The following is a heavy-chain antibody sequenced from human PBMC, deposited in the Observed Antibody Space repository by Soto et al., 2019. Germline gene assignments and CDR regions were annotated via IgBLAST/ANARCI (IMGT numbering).Heavy chain of an antibody. CDR2: IYWNDDK. Sequence: SGPALVNPXQTLTLTCTFSGFSLSTSGVGVGWIRQPPGKALEWLALIYWNDDKRYSPSLKSRLTITKDTSKNQVVLTMTNMEPVDTATYYCASGSGNPDAFDIWGQGTMVTVSS. V-gene: IGHV2-5*01. J-gene: IGHJ3*02. CDR1: GFSLSTSGVG. CDR3: ASGSGNPDAFDI. D-gene: IGHD3-10*01.